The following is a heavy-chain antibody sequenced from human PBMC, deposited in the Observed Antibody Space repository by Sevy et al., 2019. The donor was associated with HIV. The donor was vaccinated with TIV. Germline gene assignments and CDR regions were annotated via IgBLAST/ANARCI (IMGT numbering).Heavy chain of an antibody. CDR2: IYYSRST. CDR1: GGSISSSSYY. D-gene: IGHD3-10*01. J-gene: IGHJ4*02. Sequence: SETLSLTCTVSGGSISSSSYYWGWIRQPPGKGLEWIGSIYYSRSTYYNPSLKSQYTISVDTSKNQFSLKLSSVTAAETAVYYGARRLDGSYDYWGQGTLVTVSS. V-gene: IGHV4-39*01. CDR3: ARRLDGSYDY.